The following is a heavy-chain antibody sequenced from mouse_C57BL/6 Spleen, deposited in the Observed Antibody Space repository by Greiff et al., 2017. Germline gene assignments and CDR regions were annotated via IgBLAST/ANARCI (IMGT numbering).Heavy chain of an antibody. CDR2: ISNLAYSI. CDR3: AREHYDYDNYAMDY. Sequence: EVKLVESGGGLVQPGGSLKLSCAASGFTFSDYGMAWVRQAPRKGPEWVAFISNLAYSIYYADTVTGRFTISRENAKNTLYLEMSSLRSEDTAMXYCAREHYDYDNYAMDYWGQGTSVTVSS. D-gene: IGHD2-4*01. J-gene: IGHJ4*01. V-gene: IGHV5-15*04. CDR1: GFTFSDYG.